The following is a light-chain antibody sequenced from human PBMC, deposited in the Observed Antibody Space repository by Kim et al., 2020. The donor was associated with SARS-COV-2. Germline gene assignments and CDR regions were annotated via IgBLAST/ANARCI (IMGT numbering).Light chain of an antibody. CDR1: QSSSSY. CDR3: QQSYSTLTWT. Sequence: SVGDRVTITCRASQSSSSYLDWYQQKPGKAPKLLIYAASSLQSGVPSRFSGSGSGTDFTLTISSLQPEDFATYYCQQSYSTLTWTIGQGTKVDIK. V-gene: IGKV1-39*01. J-gene: IGKJ1*01. CDR2: AAS.